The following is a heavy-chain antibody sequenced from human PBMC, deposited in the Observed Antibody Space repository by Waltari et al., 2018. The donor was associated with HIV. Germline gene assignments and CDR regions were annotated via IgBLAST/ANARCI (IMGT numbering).Heavy chain of an antibody. Sequence: QVQLVQSGAEVKKPGSSVKVSCKASGGTVSSPALSWVRQAPGQGLEWMGGIIPIFGTANYAQKFQGRVTITADESTSTAYMELSSLRSEDTAVYYCARSGDYYDSSGYSLYYFDYWGQGTLVTVSS. CDR3: ARSGDYYDSSGYSLYYFDY. CDR1: GGTVSSPA. V-gene: IGHV1-69*01. CDR2: IIPIFGTA. J-gene: IGHJ4*02. D-gene: IGHD3-22*01.